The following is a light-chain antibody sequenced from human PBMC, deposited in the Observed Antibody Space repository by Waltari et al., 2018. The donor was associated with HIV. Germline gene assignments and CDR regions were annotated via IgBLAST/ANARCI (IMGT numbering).Light chain of an antibody. Sequence: QSALTQPASVSGSPGQSITISCTGTNSYVGRYNHASWYQQPPGKAPKLMIYEVSNRPSGISNRFSGYKSGNTASLTVSGLQAEDEADYYCSSYTGASTPWVFGGGTKLTVL. J-gene: IGLJ3*02. V-gene: IGLV2-14*01. CDR1: NSYVGRYNH. CDR3: SSYTGASTPWV. CDR2: EVS.